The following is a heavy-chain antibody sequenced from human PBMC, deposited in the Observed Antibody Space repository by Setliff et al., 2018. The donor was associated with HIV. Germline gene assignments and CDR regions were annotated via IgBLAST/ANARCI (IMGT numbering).Heavy chain of an antibody. D-gene: IGHD2-21*02. CDR3: ARGNHKWRRLWGY. CDR1: GGSYRGYY. J-gene: IGHJ4*02. Sequence: SETLSLTCAVYGGSYRGYYWSWSRQHPGKGLEWIGYIYYSGSTHYNPSLKTQLTVTSATSQNQFSLTMTSITAADTAVYFCARGNHKWRRLWGYWGQGTRVTVS. CDR2: IYYSGST. V-gene: IGHV4-34*11.